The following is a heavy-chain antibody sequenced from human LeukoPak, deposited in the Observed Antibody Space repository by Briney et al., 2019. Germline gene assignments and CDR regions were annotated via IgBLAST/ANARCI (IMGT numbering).Heavy chain of an antibody. J-gene: IGHJ5*02. V-gene: IGHV4-59*01. CDR2: IYFSGST. D-gene: IGHD5-12*01. Sequence: SETLSLTCTVSGRSISSYYCSWIRQPPGKGLEWIGYIYFSGSTNYNPSLKSRVTISVDTSKNQFSLKLSSVTAADTAVYYCARGRGGYESWGQGTLVTVSS. CDR1: GRSISSYY. CDR3: ARGRGGYES.